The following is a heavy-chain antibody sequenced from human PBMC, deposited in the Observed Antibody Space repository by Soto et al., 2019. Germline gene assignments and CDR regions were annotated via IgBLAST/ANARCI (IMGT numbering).Heavy chain of an antibody. J-gene: IGHJ5*02. V-gene: IGHV4-59*01. D-gene: IGHD6-19*01. Sequence: PSETLSLTCTVSGGSLSSYYWSWIRQPPGKGLEWIGYIYYSGSTNYNPSLKSRVTISVDTSKNQFSLKLSSVTAADTAVYYCARVWYSSGWYYWFDPWGQGTLVTVSS. CDR1: GGSLSSYY. CDR3: ARVWYSSGWYYWFDP. CDR2: IYYSGST.